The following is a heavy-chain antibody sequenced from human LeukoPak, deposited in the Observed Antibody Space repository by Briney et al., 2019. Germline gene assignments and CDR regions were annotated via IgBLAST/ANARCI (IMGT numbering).Heavy chain of an antibody. CDR3: ARGTRGDILTGYSPGY. D-gene: IGHD3-9*01. Sequence: ESSVKVSCKASGYTFTSYDINWVRQATGQGLEWMGWMNPNSGNTGYAQKFQGRVTMTRNTSISIAYMEVSSLRSEDTAVYYCARGTRGDILTGYSPGYWGQGTLVTVFS. V-gene: IGHV1-8*01. CDR2: MNPNSGNT. CDR1: GYTFTSYD. J-gene: IGHJ4*02.